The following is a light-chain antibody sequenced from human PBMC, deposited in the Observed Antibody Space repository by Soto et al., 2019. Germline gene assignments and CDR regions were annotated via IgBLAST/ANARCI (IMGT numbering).Light chain of an antibody. CDR1: QSVSGY. V-gene: IGKV3-15*01. J-gene: IGKJ4*02. Sequence: DIVVTHSPATLSVAPGERATLSCRAGQSVSGYLAWYQQKPGQAPRLLIYDASNRATGVPARFSGSRSGQEFTLTINSLQSEDFAIYYCQPYNSWPLTFGGGTKVDIK. CDR3: QPYNSWPLT. CDR2: DAS.